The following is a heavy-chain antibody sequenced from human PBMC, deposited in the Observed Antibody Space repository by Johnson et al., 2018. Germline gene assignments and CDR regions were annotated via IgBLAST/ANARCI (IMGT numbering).Heavy chain of an antibody. V-gene: IGHV3-30*18. J-gene: IGHJ3*02. D-gene: IGHD2-2*01. CDR1: GFTFSNYG. CDR3: AKVRGYAPSSLYPRDAFDI. CDR2: ISYDGSNR. Sequence: VQLVQSGGGVVQSGRSLRLSCAASGFTFSNYGMFWVRQAPGTGLQWVAIISYDGSNRYYADSVRGRFPISIDNSKNTLYLQMNSLRAEDTDVYYCAKVRGYAPSSLYPRDAFDIWGQGTMVTVSS.